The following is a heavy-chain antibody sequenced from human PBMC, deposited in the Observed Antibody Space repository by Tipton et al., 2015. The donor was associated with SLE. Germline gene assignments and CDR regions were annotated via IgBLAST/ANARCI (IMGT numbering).Heavy chain of an antibody. CDR2: IYYSGST. Sequence: TLSLTCTVSGGSISSGDYYWSWIRQPPGKGLEWIGYIYYSGSTYYNPSLKSRVTISVDTSKNQFSLKLSSVTAADTAVYYCASAPGNWNYVEYFDYWGQGTLVTVSS. CDR3: ASAPGNWNYVEYFDY. CDR1: GGSISSGDYY. J-gene: IGHJ4*02. V-gene: IGHV4-30-4*01. D-gene: IGHD1-7*01.